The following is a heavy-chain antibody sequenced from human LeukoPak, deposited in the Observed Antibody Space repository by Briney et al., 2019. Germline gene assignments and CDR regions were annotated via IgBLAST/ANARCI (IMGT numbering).Heavy chain of an antibody. CDR2: IYSGGST. D-gene: IGHD2-2*01. CDR1: GFTVSSNY. V-gene: IGHV3-53*01. J-gene: IGHJ4*02. CDR3: ARPDCSSTSCYYNY. Sequence: GGSLRLSCAASGFTVSSNYMSWVRQAPGKGLEWVSVIYSGGSTYYADSVKGRFTISRDNSKNTLYLQMNSLRAEDTAVYYCARPDCSSTSCYYNYWGQGTLVTVSS.